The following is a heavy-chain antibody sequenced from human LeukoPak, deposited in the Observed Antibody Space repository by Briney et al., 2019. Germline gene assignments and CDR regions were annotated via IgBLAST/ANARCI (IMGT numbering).Heavy chain of an antibody. Sequence: GGSLRLSCAASGFAFNIYAMTWVRQAPGKGLEWVSTISSSGGSTYYADSVKGRFTISRDNSKNTLYLQMNSLRGEDTAVCYCAKISDDRDFDYWGQGTLVTVSS. D-gene: IGHD2-21*01. CDR3: AKISDDRDFDY. CDR2: ISSSGGST. V-gene: IGHV3-23*01. J-gene: IGHJ4*02. CDR1: GFAFNIYA.